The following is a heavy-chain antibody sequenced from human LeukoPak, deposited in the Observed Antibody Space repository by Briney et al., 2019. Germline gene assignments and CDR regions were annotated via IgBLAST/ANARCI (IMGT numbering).Heavy chain of an antibody. CDR2: INPNSGGT. J-gene: IGHJ5*02. Sequence: ASVKVSCKASGYTFTGYYMHWVRRAPGQGLEWMGWINPNSGGTYYVRKFQGRVTMTRDTSISTAYMELSRLRSDDTAVYYCARDRGYYVSGGHYEHNWFDPWGQGTLVTVSS. CDR1: GYTFTGYY. CDR3: ARDRGYYVSGGHYEHNWFDP. D-gene: IGHD3-10*01. V-gene: IGHV1-2*02.